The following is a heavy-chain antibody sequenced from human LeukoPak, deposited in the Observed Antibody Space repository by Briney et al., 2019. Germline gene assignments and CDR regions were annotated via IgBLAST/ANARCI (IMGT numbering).Heavy chain of an antibody. CDR3: ARRLPIAAAGRGYYYYYMDV. Sequence: GGSLRLSCAASGFTFSSYSMNWVRQAPGKGLEWVSYISSSSSTIYYADSVKGRFTISRDNAKNSLYLQMNSLRAEDTAVYYCARRLPIAAAGRGYYYYYMDVWGKGTTVTVSS. CDR1: GFTFSSYS. CDR2: ISSSSSTI. V-gene: IGHV3-48*04. D-gene: IGHD6-13*01. J-gene: IGHJ6*03.